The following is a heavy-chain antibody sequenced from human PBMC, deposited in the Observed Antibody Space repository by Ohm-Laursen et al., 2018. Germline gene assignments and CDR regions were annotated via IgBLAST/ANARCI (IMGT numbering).Heavy chain of an antibody. Sequence: SLRLSCSASGFTFSTYAISWVRQAPGKGLEWVSAISGIGNTTYYTDSVKGRFTISRDNSKNTVFLQMSSLRAEDTAVYYCATQGYCSNGICYIAVDVWGQGTTVTVSS. V-gene: IGHV3-23*01. CDR2: ISGIGNTT. J-gene: IGHJ6*02. CDR1: GFTFSTYA. D-gene: IGHD2-8*01. CDR3: ATQGYCSNGICYIAVDV.